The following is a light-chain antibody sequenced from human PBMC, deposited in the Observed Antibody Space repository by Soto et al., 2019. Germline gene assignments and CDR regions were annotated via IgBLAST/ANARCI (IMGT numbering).Light chain of an antibody. V-gene: IGKV3-20*01. CDR3: QQYGPSALYP. CDR2: GAS. Sequence: EIVLTQSPGTLSLSPGERATLSCRASQSVINNRLAWYQQKSGQAPRLLIYGASNSDTGIPDRFSGSGSGTEFTLTISRLEPEDFAVHHCQQYGPSALYPFGQGTKLEIK. CDR1: QSVINNR. J-gene: IGKJ2*01.